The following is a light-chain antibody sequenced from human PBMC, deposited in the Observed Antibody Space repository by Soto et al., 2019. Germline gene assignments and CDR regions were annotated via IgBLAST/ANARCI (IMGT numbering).Light chain of an antibody. CDR2: EVS. V-gene: IGLV2-8*01. J-gene: IGLJ2*01. Sequence: QSALTQPASLSGSPGQSITISCTGTSSDVGGSGLVSWYQFHPGKAPKLMIYEVSKRPSGVPDRFSGSKSGNTASLTVSGLQAEDEADYYCSSYAGSNNYVVFGGGTKLTVL. CDR1: SSDVGGSGL. CDR3: SSYAGSNNYVV.